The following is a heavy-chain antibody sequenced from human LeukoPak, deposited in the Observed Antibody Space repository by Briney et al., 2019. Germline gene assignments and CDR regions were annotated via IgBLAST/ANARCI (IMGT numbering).Heavy chain of an antibody. Sequence: GGSLRLSCAASGFTFSSYAMSWVRQAPGKGLEWVAFIRYDGSNKYYADSVKGRFTISRDNSKNTLYLQMNSLRAEDTAVYYCAKDPYGSGSYYNVGAFDIWGQGTMVTVSS. CDR3: AKDPYGSGSYYNVGAFDI. CDR1: GFTFSSYA. D-gene: IGHD3-10*01. J-gene: IGHJ3*02. CDR2: IRYDGSNK. V-gene: IGHV3-30*02.